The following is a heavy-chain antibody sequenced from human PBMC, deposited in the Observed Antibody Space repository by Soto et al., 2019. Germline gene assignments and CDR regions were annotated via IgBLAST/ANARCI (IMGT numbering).Heavy chain of an antibody. Sequence: QVQLVQSGAEVKKPGASVKVSCKTSGYTFTSLYLHWVRQAPGQGLEWMGITNPSSGSTTYAQKFQGRVTMTRDTSTSTVYMELSSLASEDTAVYYCARAAAFSGSYPGGYYFDYWGQGTLVTVSS. CDR2: TNPSSGST. CDR1: GYTFTSLY. D-gene: IGHD1-26*01. J-gene: IGHJ4*02. V-gene: IGHV1-46*01. CDR3: ARAAAFSGSYPGGYYFDY.